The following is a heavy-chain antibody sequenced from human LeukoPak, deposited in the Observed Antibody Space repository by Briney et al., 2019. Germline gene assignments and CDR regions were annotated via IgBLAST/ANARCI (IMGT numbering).Heavy chain of an antibody. Sequence: ASVKVSRQASGYTFTSYGISWGRQAPGQGLEWMGWISAYNGNTNYAQKLQGRVTMTTDTSTSTAYMELRSLRSDDTAVYYCARPLKWLGDAFDIWGQGTMVTVSS. CDR3: ARPLKWLGDAFDI. CDR1: GYTFTSYG. V-gene: IGHV1-18*01. D-gene: IGHD3-22*01. J-gene: IGHJ3*02. CDR2: ISAYNGNT.